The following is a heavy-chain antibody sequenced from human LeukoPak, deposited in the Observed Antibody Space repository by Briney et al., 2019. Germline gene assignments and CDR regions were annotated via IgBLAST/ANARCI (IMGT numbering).Heavy chain of an antibody. Sequence: ASVKVSCKASGYTFTGYYMHWVRQAPGQGLEWMGWINPNSGGTNYAQKFQGRVTMTRDTSISTAYMELSRLRSDDTAVYYCASLIIYYDSSGYDKPDAFDIWGQGTMVTVSS. CDR2: INPNSGGT. J-gene: IGHJ3*02. CDR1: GYTFTGYY. V-gene: IGHV1-2*02. D-gene: IGHD3-22*01. CDR3: ASLIIYYDSSGYDKPDAFDI.